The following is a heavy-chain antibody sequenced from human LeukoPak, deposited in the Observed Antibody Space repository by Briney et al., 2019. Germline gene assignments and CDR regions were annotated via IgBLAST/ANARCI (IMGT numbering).Heavy chain of an antibody. Sequence: GASVKVSCKTFGYTFSSYTITWVRQAPGQGLEWMGWISPYNSNTDSAQKFQGRVTLTTYTSTSIVYMELRSLRSDDTAVYFCARGFHGTVVRGVSLPTASDFWGQGTLVTVSS. D-gene: IGHD3-10*01. CDR2: ISPYNSNT. V-gene: IGHV1-18*01. J-gene: IGHJ4*02. CDR1: GYTFSSYT. CDR3: ARGFHGTVVRGVSLPTASDF.